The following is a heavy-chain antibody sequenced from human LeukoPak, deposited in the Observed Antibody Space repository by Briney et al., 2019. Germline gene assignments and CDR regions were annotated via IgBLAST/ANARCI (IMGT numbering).Heavy chain of an antibody. CDR2: IYPGDSDT. D-gene: IGHD2-15*01. V-gene: IGHV5-51*01. CDR3: ARLVVVAAKGASFDY. Sequence: GESLKISCKGSGYSFTSYWIGWVRQMPGKGLEWMGIIYPGDSDTRYSPSFQGQVTISADKSISTAYLQWSSLKASDTAMYYCARLVVVAAKGASFDYWGQGTLVTVSS. CDR1: GYSFTSYW. J-gene: IGHJ4*02.